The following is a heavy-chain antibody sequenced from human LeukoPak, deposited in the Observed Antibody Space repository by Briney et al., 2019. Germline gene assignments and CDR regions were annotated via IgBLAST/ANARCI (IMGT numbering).Heavy chain of an antibody. V-gene: IGHV3-23*01. CDR1: GFTFTSYA. D-gene: IGHD6-6*01. CDR2: ISGGGVST. CDR3: ARSIAARRGYYYNMDV. J-gene: IGHJ6*02. Sequence: GGSLRLSCAASGFTFTSYAMSWVRQAPGKGLEWVSAISGGGVSTFYADSVKGRVTISRDNSKNTLYLQMNSLRAEDTAVYYRARSIAARRGYYYNMDVWGQGTTVTVSS.